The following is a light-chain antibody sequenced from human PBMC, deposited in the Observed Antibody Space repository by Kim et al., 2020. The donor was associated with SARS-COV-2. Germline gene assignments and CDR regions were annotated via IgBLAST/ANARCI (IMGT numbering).Light chain of an antibody. V-gene: IGLV3-21*04. CDR1: DIGSNS. CDR2: YDS. Sequence: APGKTARITGGGNDIGSNSVHWYQQKPGQAPVLVIYYDSDRPSGIPERFSGSNSGNTATLTISRVEAGDEADYYCQVWDSSSDHPVFGGGTQLTVL. J-gene: IGLJ3*02. CDR3: QVWDSSSDHPV.